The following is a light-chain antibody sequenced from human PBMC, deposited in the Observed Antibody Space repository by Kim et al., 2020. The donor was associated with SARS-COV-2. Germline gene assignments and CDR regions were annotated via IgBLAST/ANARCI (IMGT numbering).Light chain of an antibody. V-gene: IGLV2-23*02. CDR2: EVI. CDR1: SSDVGPYNL. Sequence: ITISCTGTSSDVGPYNLVAWYQQFPGTAPKLIIYEVIKRPSGVSNRFSGSKSGNTASLTISGLQAEDEADYYCCSYAGSSSYVFGGGTKVTVL. CDR3: CSYAGSSSYV. J-gene: IGLJ1*01.